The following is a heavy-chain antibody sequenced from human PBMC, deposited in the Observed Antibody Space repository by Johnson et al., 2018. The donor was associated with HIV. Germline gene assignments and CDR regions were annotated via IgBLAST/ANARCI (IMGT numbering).Heavy chain of an antibody. CDR2: IRYDGSNK. CDR3: AKEARIVVVEPSDAFDI. Sequence: QVQLVESGGGVVQPGGSLRLSCAASGFTFSSYGMHWVHQAPGKGLEWVAFIRYDGSNKYYADSVKGRFTISRDNSKNTLYLQMNSLRAEDTAVYYCAKEARIVVVEPSDAFDIWGQGTMVTVSS. CDR1: GFTFSSYG. V-gene: IGHV3-30*02. D-gene: IGHD3-22*01. J-gene: IGHJ3*02.